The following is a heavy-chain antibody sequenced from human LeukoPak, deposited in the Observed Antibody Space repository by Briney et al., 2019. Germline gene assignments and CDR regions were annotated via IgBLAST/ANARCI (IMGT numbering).Heavy chain of an antibody. CDR3: ARDDYGDLT. CDR2: IYHSGST. Sequence: SETLSLTCTVSGGSISSSSYYWGWIRQPPGKGLEWIGEIYHSGSTNYNPSLKSRVTISVDKSKNQFSLKLSSVTAADTAVYYCARDDYGDLTWGQGTLVTVSS. V-gene: IGHV4-39*07. J-gene: IGHJ5*02. D-gene: IGHD4-17*01. CDR1: GGSISSSSYY.